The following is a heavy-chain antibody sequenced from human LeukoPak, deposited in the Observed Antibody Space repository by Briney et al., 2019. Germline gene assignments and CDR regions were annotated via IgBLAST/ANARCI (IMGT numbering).Heavy chain of an antibody. CDR1: GFTFSSYW. J-gene: IGHJ4*02. CDR2: IKQDGGEK. CDR3: AGRGDGNLYYFDH. D-gene: IGHD5-24*01. V-gene: IGHV3-7*04. Sequence: GGSLRLSCAASGFTFSSYWMSWVRQAPGKGLEWVAHIKQDGGEKYYVDSVKGRFTISRDNAKNSLYLQMNSPRPEDTAVYYCAGRGDGNLYYFDHWGQGTLVTASS.